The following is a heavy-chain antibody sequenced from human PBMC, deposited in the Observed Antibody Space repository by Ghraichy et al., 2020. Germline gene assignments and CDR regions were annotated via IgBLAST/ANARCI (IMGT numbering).Heavy chain of an antibody. Sequence: GGSLRLSCAASGFAFSSYWMNWVRQAPGKGLVWVSRINSDGSITSYADSVKGRFTISRDNAKNTLYLQVNSLRAADTAVYYCARENHHYDSGSYSDYWGQGTLVPVSS. CDR3: ARENHHYDSGSYSDY. CDR1: GFAFSSYW. D-gene: IGHD3-10*01. J-gene: IGHJ4*01. V-gene: IGHV3-74*01. CDR2: INSDGSIT.